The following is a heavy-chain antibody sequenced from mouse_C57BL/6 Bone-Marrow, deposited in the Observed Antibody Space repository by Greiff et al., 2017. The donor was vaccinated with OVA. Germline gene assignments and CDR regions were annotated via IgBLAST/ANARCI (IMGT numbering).Heavy chain of an antibody. D-gene: IGHD1-1*01. Sequence: QAQLQQPGAELVKPGASVKLSCKASGYTFTSYWMHWVKQRPGQGLEWIGMIHPNSGSTNYNEKFKSKATLTVDKSSSTAYMQLSSLTSEDSAVYYCARSGYYYGSSWYFDVWGTGTTVTVSS. J-gene: IGHJ1*03. V-gene: IGHV1-64*01. CDR1: GYTFTSYW. CDR2: IHPNSGST. CDR3: ARSGYYYGSSWYFDV.